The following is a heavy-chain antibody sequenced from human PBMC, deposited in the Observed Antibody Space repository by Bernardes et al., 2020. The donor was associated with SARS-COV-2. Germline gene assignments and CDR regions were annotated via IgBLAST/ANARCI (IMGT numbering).Heavy chain of an antibody. CDR2: IYYSGST. Sequence: SETLSLTCTVSGGSISSGGYYWSWILQHPGKGLEWIGYIYYSGSTYYNPSLKSRVTISVDTSKNQFSLNLSSVTAADTAVYYCARDREGGYCSGGSCYSTFSWFDPWGQGTLVTVSS. J-gene: IGHJ5*02. CDR3: ARDREGGYCSGGSCYSTFSWFDP. V-gene: IGHV4-31*03. D-gene: IGHD2-15*01. CDR1: GGSISSGGYY.